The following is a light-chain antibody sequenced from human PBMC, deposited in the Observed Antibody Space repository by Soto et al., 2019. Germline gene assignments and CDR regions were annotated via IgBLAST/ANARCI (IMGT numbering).Light chain of an antibody. CDR1: SGDVGNYDY. CDR2: EVS. Sequence: QSALTQPPSASGSPGQSVTISCTGTSGDVGNYDYVSWYQQHPGKAPKLMIYEVSKRPSGVPDRFSGSKSGNTASLTVSGLQAEDEAEYYCSSYAGSYNSVFGTGTKVTVL. V-gene: IGLV2-8*01. J-gene: IGLJ1*01. CDR3: SSYAGSYNSV.